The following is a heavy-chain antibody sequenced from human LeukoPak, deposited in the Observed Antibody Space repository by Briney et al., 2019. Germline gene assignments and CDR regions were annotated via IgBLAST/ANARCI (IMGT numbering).Heavy chain of an antibody. Sequence: SETLSLTCTVSGGSISSSSYYWGWIRQPPGKGLEWIGSIYYSGSTYYNPSLKSRVTISVDTSKNQFSLKLSSVTAADTAVYYCAREVRYFDYWGQGTLVTVSS. CDR2: IYYSGST. V-gene: IGHV4-39*02. J-gene: IGHJ4*02. CDR3: AREVRYFDY. D-gene: IGHD1-1*01. CDR1: GGSISSSSYY.